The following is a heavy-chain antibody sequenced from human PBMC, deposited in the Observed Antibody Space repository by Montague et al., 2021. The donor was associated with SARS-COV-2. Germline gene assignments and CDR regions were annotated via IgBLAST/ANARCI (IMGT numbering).Heavy chain of an antibody. V-gene: IGHV3-30*09. J-gene: IGHJ4*02. Sequence: SLRLSCAASGFTFSDYAIYWVRQAPGKGLEWVALIAYDVSNKYYADSVKGRFAISRDNSKNTLYLQMNSLRAEDTAVYFCARDRLKWGMITFGGNDYWGQGTLVTVSS. CDR3: ARDRLKWGMITFGGNDY. CDR1: GFTFSDYA. D-gene: IGHD3-16*01. CDR2: IAYDVSNK.